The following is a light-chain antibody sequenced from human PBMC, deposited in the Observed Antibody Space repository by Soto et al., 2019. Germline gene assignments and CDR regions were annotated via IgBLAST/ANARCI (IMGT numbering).Light chain of an antibody. CDR1: QSVSSN. V-gene: IGKV3-15*01. J-gene: IGKJ3*01. CDR2: DAS. CDR3: QQYNNWPIFT. Sequence: IVLTQSPSTLSASPGDRATLFCRASQSVSSNLAWYQQTPGQAPRLLIYDASTRATGIPARFSGSGSGIAFTLPISSLQYEDFAVYYCQQYNNWPIFTFGPGTKVDIK.